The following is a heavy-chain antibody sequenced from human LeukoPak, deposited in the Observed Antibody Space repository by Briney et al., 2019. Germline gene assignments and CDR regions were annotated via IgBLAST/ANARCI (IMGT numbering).Heavy chain of an antibody. CDR2: INTNTGNP. V-gene: IGHV7-4-1*02. J-gene: IGHJ4*02. CDR3: ARGIVVVPAAPLDY. Sequence: ALVKVSCKASGYTFTSYAMNWVRQAPGQGLEWVGWINTNTGNPTYAQGFTGRFVFSLDTSVSTAYLQISSLKAEDTAVYYCARGIVVVPAAPLDYWGQGTLVTVSS. D-gene: IGHD2-2*01. CDR1: GYTFTSYA.